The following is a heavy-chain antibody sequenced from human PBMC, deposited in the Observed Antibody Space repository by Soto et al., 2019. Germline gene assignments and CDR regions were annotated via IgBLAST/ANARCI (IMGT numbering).Heavy chain of an antibody. CDR3: ARRMIGITGTGREFDY. V-gene: IGHV4-39*01. J-gene: IGHJ4*02. CDR1: GGSISSSSYY. D-gene: IGHD1-20*01. CDR2: IYYSGST. Sequence: QLQLQESGPGLVKPSETLSLTCTVSGGSISSSSYYWGWIRQPPGKGLEWIGSIYYSGSTYYNPSLKSRVTISVDTSKNQFSLKLSSVTAADTAVYYCARRMIGITGTGREFDYWGQGTLVTVSS.